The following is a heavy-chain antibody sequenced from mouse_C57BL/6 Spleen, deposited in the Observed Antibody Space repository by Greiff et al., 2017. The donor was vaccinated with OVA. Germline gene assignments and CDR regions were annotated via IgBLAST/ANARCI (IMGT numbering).Heavy chain of an antibody. V-gene: IGHV1-55*01. CDR2: IYTGSGST. CDR1: GYTFTSYC. CDR3: ARVDYGNPWFAY. J-gene: IGHJ3*01. D-gene: IGHD2-1*01. Sequence: QVQLQQPGAELVKPGASVKMSCKASGYTFTSYCITWVKPRPGQGLEWIGVIYTGSGSTNYNEKFKSKATLTVDTSSSTAYMQLSSLTSEDSAVYYCARVDYGNPWFAYWGQGTLVTVSA.